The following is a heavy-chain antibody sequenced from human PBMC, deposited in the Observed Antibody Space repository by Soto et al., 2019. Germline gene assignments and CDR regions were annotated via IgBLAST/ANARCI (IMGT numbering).Heavy chain of an antibody. CDR1: GYTFTSYG. CDR2: ISAYNGNT. CDR3: ARVITGTTFYYYYGMDV. Sequence: QVQLVQSGAEVKKPGASVKVSCKASGYTFTSYGINWVRQAPGQGLEWMGWISAYNGNTNYAQKLQGRVTMTTDTSTSTAYMELRSVRSDDTAVYYCARVITGTTFYYYYGMDVWSQGTTVTVSS. D-gene: IGHD1-7*01. V-gene: IGHV1-18*01. J-gene: IGHJ6*02.